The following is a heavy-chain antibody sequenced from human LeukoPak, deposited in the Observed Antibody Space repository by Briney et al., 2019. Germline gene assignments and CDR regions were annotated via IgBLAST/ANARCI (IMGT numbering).Heavy chain of an antibody. CDR3: ARGHWTNGVCYRNFDY. V-gene: IGHV4-34*01. CDR2: ITHSGST. D-gene: IGHD2-8*01. J-gene: IGHJ4*02. Sequence: SETLSLPRAVYGGSLSGYYWSWIRQPPGKGLEWTGEITHSGSTNYNPSLKSRVTISVDTSKNQPSLKLTSVTAADTAVYYCARGHWTNGVCYRNFDYWGEGTLVTDSS. CDR1: GGSLSGYY.